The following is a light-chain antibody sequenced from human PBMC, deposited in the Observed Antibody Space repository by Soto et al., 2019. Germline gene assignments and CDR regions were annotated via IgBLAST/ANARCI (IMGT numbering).Light chain of an antibody. Sequence: DIQMTQSPSTLSASVGDRVTITCRASQSISSWLAWYQQKPGKAPKLLIYKASSLESGVPSRFSGSGSGTEFTLTISSLQPDDFATYYCQQYDHPPYTFGQGTKLEIK. CDR1: QSISSW. V-gene: IGKV1-5*03. J-gene: IGKJ2*01. CDR3: QQYDHPPYT. CDR2: KAS.